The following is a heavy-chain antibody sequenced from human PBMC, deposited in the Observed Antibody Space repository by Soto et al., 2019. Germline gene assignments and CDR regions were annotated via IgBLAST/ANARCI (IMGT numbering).Heavy chain of an antibody. CDR2: MNPNSGNT. Sequence: ASVKVSCKASGGTFSSYDINWVRQATGQGLEWMGWMNPNSGNTGYAQKFQGRVTMTRNTSISTANMEMSSLRSEDTAVYYCENTYYNPSLKSRVTISVDTSKNQFSLKLSSVTAADTAVYYCARGVPLRTSLYCSSTSCYGLGNWFDPWGQGTLVTVSS. CDR3: ENTYYNPSLKSRVTISVDTSKNQFSLKLSSVTAADTAVYYCARGVPLRTSLYCSSTSCYGLGNWFDP. J-gene: IGHJ5*02. D-gene: IGHD2-21*02. V-gene: IGHV1-8*02. CDR1: GGTFSSYD.